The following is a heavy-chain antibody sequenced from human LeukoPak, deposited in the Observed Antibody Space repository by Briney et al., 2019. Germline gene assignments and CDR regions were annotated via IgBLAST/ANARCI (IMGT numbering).Heavy chain of an antibody. J-gene: IGHJ4*02. CDR3: ARGDGSGSYYPV. D-gene: IGHD3-10*01. Sequence: GASVKVSCKASGYTFTSYGISWVRQAPGQGLEWMGWISAYNGHTKYAQSLQGRVTITADESTSTAYMELSSLRSEDTAVYYCARGDGSGSYYPVWGQGTLVTVSS. CDR2: ISAYNGHT. V-gene: IGHV1-18*01. CDR1: GYTFTSYG.